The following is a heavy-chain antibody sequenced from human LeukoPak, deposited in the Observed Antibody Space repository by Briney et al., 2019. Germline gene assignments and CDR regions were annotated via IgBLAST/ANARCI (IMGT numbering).Heavy chain of an antibody. CDR1: GCTLRSYA. V-gene: IGHV1-69*06. J-gene: IGHJ6*01. D-gene: IGHD2-15*01. CDR3: ARGTLGYCSGGSCQTGGYYYYSMDV. Sequence: SVHVSRKASGCTLRSYAISWVRQAPGQGLEWMGGIIPIFGKANYAQKFQGRVTITADKSTSTAYMELSSLRSEDTAVYYCARGTLGYCSGGSCQTGGYYYYSMDVWGKGGTVTVSS. CDR2: IIPIFGKA.